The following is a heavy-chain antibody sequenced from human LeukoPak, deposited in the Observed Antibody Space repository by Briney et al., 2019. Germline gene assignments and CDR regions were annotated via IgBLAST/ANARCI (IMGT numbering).Heavy chain of an antibody. J-gene: IGHJ4*02. CDR2: ISYDGSNK. D-gene: IGHD6-6*01. CDR1: GFTFSSYA. CDR3: AGYSSSPDY. Sequence: GSLRLSCAASGFTFSSYAMHWVLQAPGKGLEWVAVISYDGSNKYYADSVKGRFTISRDNSKNTLYLQMNSLRAEDTAVYYCAGYSSSPDYWGQGTLVTVSS. V-gene: IGHV3-30-3*01.